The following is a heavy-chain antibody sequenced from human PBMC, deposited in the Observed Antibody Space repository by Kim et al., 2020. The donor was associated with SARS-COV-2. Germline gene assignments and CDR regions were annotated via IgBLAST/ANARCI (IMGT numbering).Heavy chain of an antibody. J-gene: IGHJ4*02. Sequence: GGSLRLSCAASGFTFGDYAMHWVRQAPGKGLEWVSGISWNSGSIGYADSVKGRFTISRDNAKNSLYLQMNSLRAEDTALYYCAKDIPSIIRASPGGIPYWGQGTLVTVSS. V-gene: IGHV3-9*01. CDR2: ISWNSGSI. CDR3: AKDIPSIIRASPGGIPY. D-gene: IGHD3-16*01. CDR1: GFTFGDYA.